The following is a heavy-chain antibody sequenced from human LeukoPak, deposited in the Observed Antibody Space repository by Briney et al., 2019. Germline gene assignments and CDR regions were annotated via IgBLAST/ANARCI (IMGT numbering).Heavy chain of an antibody. CDR3: ATDPEQLVLGY. V-gene: IGHV1-69-2*01. Sequence: AAVKVSCKVSGCPFTEYYMHWVPQAPGKGLEWMGLVDPEDGETIYAEKFQGRVTITADTSTDTAYMELSSLRSEDTAVYYCATDPEQLVLGYWGQGTLVTVSS. CDR2: VDPEDGET. D-gene: IGHD6-13*01. J-gene: IGHJ4*02. CDR1: GCPFTEYY.